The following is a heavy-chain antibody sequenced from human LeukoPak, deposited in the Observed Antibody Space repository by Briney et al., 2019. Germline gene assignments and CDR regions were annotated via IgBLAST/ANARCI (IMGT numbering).Heavy chain of an antibody. CDR1: GGSLSSSSYY. CDR2: IYYSGST. J-gene: IGHJ4*02. Sequence: PSETLSLTSTVSGGSLSSSSYYWGWIRQPPGKGLEWIGSIYYSGSTYYNPSLKSRVTISVDTSKNQFSLKLSSVTAADTAVYYCARQTRGPSFDYWGQGTLVTVSS. CDR3: ARQTRGPSFDY. V-gene: IGHV4-39*01. D-gene: IGHD3/OR15-3a*01.